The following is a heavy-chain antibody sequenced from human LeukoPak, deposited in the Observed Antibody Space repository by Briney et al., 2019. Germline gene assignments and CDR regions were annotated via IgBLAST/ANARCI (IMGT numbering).Heavy chain of an antibody. J-gene: IGHJ5*02. Sequence: ASVKVSCKACGYTFTGYYMHWVRQAPGQGLEWMGWINPNSGGTNYAQKFQGRVTMTRDTSISTAYMELSRLRSDDTAVYYCARDPGIAAADNWFDPWGQGTLVTVSS. V-gene: IGHV1-2*02. CDR1: GYTFTGYY. CDR2: INPNSGGT. CDR3: ARDPGIAAADNWFDP. D-gene: IGHD6-13*01.